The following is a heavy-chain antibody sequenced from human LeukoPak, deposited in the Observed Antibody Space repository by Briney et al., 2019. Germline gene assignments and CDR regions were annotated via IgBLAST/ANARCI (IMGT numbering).Heavy chain of an antibody. J-gene: IGHJ4*02. CDR1: GDSIRTNY. Sequence: SETLSLTCTVSGDSIRTNYWNWIRQPAGKGLEWIGRIQISGSTNYNPSLKSRLTLSVDTSKNQFSLKLTSVTAADTAVYYCARDRGSGNYDYWGQGTLVTVSS. CDR3: ARDRGSGNYDY. V-gene: IGHV4-4*07. CDR2: IQISGST. D-gene: IGHD1-26*01.